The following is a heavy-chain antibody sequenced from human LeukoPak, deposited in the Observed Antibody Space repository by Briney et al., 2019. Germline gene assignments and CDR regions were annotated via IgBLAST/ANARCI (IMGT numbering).Heavy chain of an antibody. Sequence: PGGSLRLSCEASGITFSFYGMSWVRQAPGKGLEWVSAITGSGGTTYYADSVKGRFTISRDNSKNTLYLQMNSLRAEDTAMYYCANGPHYNILTGFYKVRSHLDYWGQGTLVTVSS. J-gene: IGHJ4*02. CDR1: GITFSFYG. CDR2: ITGSGGTT. D-gene: IGHD3-9*01. CDR3: ANGPHYNILTGFYKVRSHLDY. V-gene: IGHV3-23*01.